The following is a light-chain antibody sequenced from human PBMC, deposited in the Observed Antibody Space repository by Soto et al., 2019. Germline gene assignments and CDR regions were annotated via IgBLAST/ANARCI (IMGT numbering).Light chain of an antibody. CDR3: SSYAGSNAFDV. CDR1: SSDVGAYNF. V-gene: IGLV2-8*01. J-gene: IGLJ1*01. CDR2: AVT. Sequence: QSALTQPPSASGSPGQSVTISCTGTSSDVGAYNFVSWYQQLPGKAPKLMIYAVTKRPSGVPDRFSGSKSGNTASLTVSGLQAEDEADYYCSSYAGSNAFDVFGTGTKVTVL.